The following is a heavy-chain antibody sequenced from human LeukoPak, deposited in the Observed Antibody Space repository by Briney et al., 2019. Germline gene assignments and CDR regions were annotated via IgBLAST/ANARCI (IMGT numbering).Heavy chain of an antibody. D-gene: IGHD3-9*01. V-gene: IGHV3-53*01. J-gene: IGHJ6*02. CDR1: GFTVSSNY. Sequence: GGSLRLSCAASGFTVSSNYMSWVRQAPGKGLEWVSVIYSGGSTYHADSVKGRFTISRDNTKNTLYLQMNSLRAEDTAAYYCARDTRYFDWLLTSYGMDVWGQGTTVTVSS. CDR2: IYSGGST. CDR3: ARDTRYFDWLLTSYGMDV.